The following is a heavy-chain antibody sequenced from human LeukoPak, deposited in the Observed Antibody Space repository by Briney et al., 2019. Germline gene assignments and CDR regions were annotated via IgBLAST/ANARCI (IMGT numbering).Heavy chain of an antibody. Sequence: GGSLRFSCAASGFTFSSYSLNWVRQAPGKGLEWVSYISSSSSTIYYADSVKGRFTISRDNAKNSLYLQMNSLRAEDTAVYYCARDDYYDSSGYDKHWGQGTLVTVSS. J-gene: IGHJ4*02. D-gene: IGHD3-22*01. CDR3: ARDDYYDSSGYDKH. CDR2: ISSSSSTI. V-gene: IGHV3-48*01. CDR1: GFTFSSYS.